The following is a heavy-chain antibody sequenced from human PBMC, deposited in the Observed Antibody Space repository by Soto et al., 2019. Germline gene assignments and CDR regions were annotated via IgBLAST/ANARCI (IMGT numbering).Heavy chain of an antibody. CDR2: INHSGST. CDR1: GGSFSGYY. V-gene: IGHV4-34*01. CDR3: ARGCRRFRNGVRYTGWFDP. J-gene: IGHJ5*02. D-gene: IGHD2-8*01. Sequence: PSETLSLTCAVYGGSFSGYYWSWIRQPPGKGLEWIGEINHSGSTNYNPSLKSRVTISVDTSKNQFSLRLSSVTAADTAVYYCARGCRRFRNGVRYTGWFDPRGQGTLVTVSS.